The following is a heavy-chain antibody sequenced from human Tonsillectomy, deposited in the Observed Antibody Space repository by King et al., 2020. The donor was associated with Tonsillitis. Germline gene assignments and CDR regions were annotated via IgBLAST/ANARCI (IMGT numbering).Heavy chain of an antibody. J-gene: IGHJ6*02. CDR1: GFSFSSYS. Sequence: EVQLVESGGGLVQPGGSLRLSCAASGFSFSSYSVNWVRQAPGKGPEWVSYISSTSSAIFYADSVKGRFTISRDNAKNSLYLQLDSLRAEDTAVYYCARDLRIQYFVGDRGYYYYGMDIWGQGTTVTVSS. CDR3: ARDLRIQYFVGDRGYYYYGMDI. D-gene: IGHD3-9*01. V-gene: IGHV3-48*01. CDR2: ISSTSSAI.